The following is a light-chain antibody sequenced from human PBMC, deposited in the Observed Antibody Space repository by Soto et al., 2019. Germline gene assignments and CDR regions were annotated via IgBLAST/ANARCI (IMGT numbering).Light chain of an antibody. CDR1: QSVSSSY. V-gene: IGKV3-20*01. CDR2: GAS. J-gene: IGKJ2*01. CDR3: QQYGSSPHT. Sequence: EIVLTQSPGTLSLSAGERATLSCRASQSVSSSYLAWYQQKPGQAPRLLIYGASSRAAGIPDRFSGSESGTDFTLTISRLQPEDFAVYYCQQYGSSPHTFGQGTKLEIK.